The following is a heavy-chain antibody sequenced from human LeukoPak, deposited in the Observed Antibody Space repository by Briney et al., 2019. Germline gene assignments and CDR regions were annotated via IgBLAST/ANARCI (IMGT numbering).Heavy chain of an antibody. V-gene: IGHV3-7*01. CDR2: IKQDGSEK. J-gene: IGHJ4*02. Sequence: GGSLRLSCAASGFTFSSYWMSWVRQAPGKGLEWVANIKQDGSEKYYVDSVKGRFTISRDNAKNSLYLQMNSLRAEDTAVYYCARDEYIITWEYFDYWGQGTLVTVSS. CDR1: GFTFSSYW. CDR3: ARDEYIITWEYFDY. D-gene: IGHD3-22*01.